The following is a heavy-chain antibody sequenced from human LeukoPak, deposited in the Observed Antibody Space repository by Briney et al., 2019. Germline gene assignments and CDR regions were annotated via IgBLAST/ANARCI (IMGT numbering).Heavy chain of an antibody. V-gene: IGHV3-33*01. J-gene: IGHJ4*02. CDR3: ARVSPEIVVVTGTGAPDY. Sequence: GGSLRLSCAASGFTFSSYGMHWVRQAPGKGLEWVAVIWYDGSKKYYADSVKGRFTISRDNSKNTVYLQMNSLRAEDTAVYYCARVSPEIVVVTGTGAPDYWGQGTLVTVSS. CDR2: IWYDGSKK. D-gene: IGHD2-21*02. CDR1: GFTFSSYG.